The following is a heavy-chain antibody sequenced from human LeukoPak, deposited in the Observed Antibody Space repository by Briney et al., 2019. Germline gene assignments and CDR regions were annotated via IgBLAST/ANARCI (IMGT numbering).Heavy chain of an antibody. J-gene: IGHJ4*02. D-gene: IGHD2-15*01. CDR1: GFTFSSYA. Sequence: GGSLRLSCAASGFTFSSYAMHWVRQAPGKGLEWVAVISYDGSNKYYADSVKGRFTISRDNSKNTLSLQMNSLGAEDTAVYYCARGRSGGYFDYWGQGTLVTVSS. V-gene: IGHV3-30*04. CDR3: ARGRSGGYFDY. CDR2: ISYDGSNK.